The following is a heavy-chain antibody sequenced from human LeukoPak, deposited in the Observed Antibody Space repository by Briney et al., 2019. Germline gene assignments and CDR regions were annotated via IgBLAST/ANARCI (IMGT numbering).Heavy chain of an antibody. Sequence: GGSLRLSCAASGFTFRGYSMNWVRQAPGMGLEWVSYISGTSTTIYYADSVKGRFTISRDNAKNSLYLQMNSLRDEDTAVYYCARELGDYWGQGTLVTVSS. D-gene: IGHD7-27*01. CDR1: GFTFRGYS. CDR3: ARELGDY. CDR2: ISGTSTTI. V-gene: IGHV3-48*02. J-gene: IGHJ4*02.